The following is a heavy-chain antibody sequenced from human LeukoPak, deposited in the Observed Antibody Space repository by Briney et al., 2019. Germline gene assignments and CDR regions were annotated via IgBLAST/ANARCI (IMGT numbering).Heavy chain of an antibody. CDR1: GVSITTYY. CDR2: IFYTGSA. Sequence: SETLSLTCTVSGVSITTYYWSWIRQPPGEGLEWIGYIFYTGSAHYNPSLRSRVTISVDTSKNQFPLNLNSVTAADTAVYYCARTSGQWLEYAWFDPWGQGTRVTVSS. V-gene: IGHV4-59*01. D-gene: IGHD6-19*01. J-gene: IGHJ5*02. CDR3: ARTSGQWLEYAWFDP.